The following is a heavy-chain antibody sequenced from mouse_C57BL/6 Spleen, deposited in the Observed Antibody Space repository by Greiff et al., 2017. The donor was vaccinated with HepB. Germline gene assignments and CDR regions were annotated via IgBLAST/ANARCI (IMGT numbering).Heavy chain of an antibody. CDR3: ARGAQAHYFDY. CDR2: INPNNGGT. D-gene: IGHD3-2*02. CDR1: GYTFTDYY. V-gene: IGHV1-26*01. Sequence: VQLQQSGPELVKPGASVKISCKASGYTFTDYYMNWVKQSHGKSLEWIGDINPNNGGTSYNQKFKGKATLTVDKSSSTAYMELRSLTSEDSAVYYCARGAQAHYFDYWGQGTTLTVSS. J-gene: IGHJ2*01.